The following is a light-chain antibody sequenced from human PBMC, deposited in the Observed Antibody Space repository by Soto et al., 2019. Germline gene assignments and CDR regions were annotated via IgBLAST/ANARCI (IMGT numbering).Light chain of an antibody. Sequence: IPLTQSPSSLSASVGDRVTITCRASQGISSYLAWYQQKPGKAPKLLTYAASTLQSGVPSRFSGSGSGTDFTLTISSLQPEDFATDYCQQLNSYPLFTFGPGTKVDSK. J-gene: IGKJ3*01. CDR2: AAS. V-gene: IGKV1-9*01. CDR1: QGISSY. CDR3: QQLNSYPLFT.